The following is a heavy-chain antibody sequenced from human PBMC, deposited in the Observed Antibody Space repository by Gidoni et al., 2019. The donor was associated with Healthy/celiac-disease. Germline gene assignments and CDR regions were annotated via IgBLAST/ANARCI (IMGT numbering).Heavy chain of an antibody. J-gene: IGHJ4*02. CDR3: ARHGGNKTGARGFSRSVEYYFDY. CDR2: IYYSGST. CDR1: GGSISSSSYY. Sequence: QMQLQESGPEMVKLSETLYRNCTVSGGSISSSSYYWGWNRQPPGKGLEWIGSIYYSGSTYYNPSLRRRVTISVDTSKNQFSLKLSSVTAADTAVYYCARHGGNKTGARGFSRSVEYYFDYGGQGTLVTVSS. D-gene: IGHD2-15*01. V-gene: IGHV4-39*01.